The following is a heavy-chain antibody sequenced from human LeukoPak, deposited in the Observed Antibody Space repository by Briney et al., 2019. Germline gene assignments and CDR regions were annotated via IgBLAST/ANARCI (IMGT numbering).Heavy chain of an antibody. Sequence: SETLSLTCAVYGGSFSGYYWSWIRQPPGKGLEWIGEINHSGRTNYNPSLKSRVTISVDTSKNQFSLKLSSVTAADTAVYYCARGYSSGWLTWGQGTLVTVSS. V-gene: IGHV4-34*01. CDR2: INHSGRT. CDR1: GGSFSGYY. J-gene: IGHJ5*02. CDR3: ARGYSSGWLT. D-gene: IGHD6-19*01.